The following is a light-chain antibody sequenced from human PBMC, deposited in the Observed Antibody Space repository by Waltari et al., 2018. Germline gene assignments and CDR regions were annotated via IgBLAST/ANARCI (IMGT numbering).Light chain of an antibody. CDR3: QQYYSYPVT. J-gene: IGKJ1*01. V-gene: IGKV3-15*01. Sequence: EIVMTQSPATLSVSPGERATLSCRASQSVRNNLVWYQQKPGQAPRLLIYGASTRVTGIPARFSGSGSGTEFTLTISSLQSEDFASYFCQQYYSYPVTFGQGTRV. CDR2: GAS. CDR1: QSVRNN.